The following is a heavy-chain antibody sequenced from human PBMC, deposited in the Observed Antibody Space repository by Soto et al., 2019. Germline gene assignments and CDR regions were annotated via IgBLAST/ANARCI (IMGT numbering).Heavy chain of an antibody. V-gene: IGHV1-18*01. Sequence: ASVKVSCKASGYTFTSYGISWVRQAPGQGLAWMGWISAYNGNTNYAQKLQGRVTMTTYTSTRTAYMELRSLRSDDTAVYYCARGFVVVPAAIIPYYFDYWGQGTLVTVSS. CDR1: GYTFTSYG. CDR3: ARGFVVVPAAIIPYYFDY. J-gene: IGHJ4*02. D-gene: IGHD2-2*01. CDR2: ISAYNGNT.